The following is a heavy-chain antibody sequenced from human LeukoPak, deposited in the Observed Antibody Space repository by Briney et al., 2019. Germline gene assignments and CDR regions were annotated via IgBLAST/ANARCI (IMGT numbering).Heavy chain of an antibody. CDR2: IYHSGST. CDR3: ARQSGYSNGFDY. D-gene: IGHD5-18*01. CDR1: GGSISSSNW. V-gene: IGHV4-4*02. J-gene: IGHJ4*02. Sequence: SGTLSLTCAVSGGSISSSNWWTWVRQPPGKGLEWIGEIYHSGSTNYNPSLKSRVTIPVDKSKNQFSLKLGSVTAADTAVYYCARQSGYSNGFDYWGQGTLVTVSS.